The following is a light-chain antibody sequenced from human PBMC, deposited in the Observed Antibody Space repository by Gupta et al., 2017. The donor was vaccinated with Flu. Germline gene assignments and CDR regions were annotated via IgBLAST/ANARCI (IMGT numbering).Light chain of an antibody. CDR2: GAS. Sequence: DIQMTQSPSSLSASVGDGVTITCRASENINSYLNWYQQKPGKAPNLLIYGASNLQSGVPSRFSGGGSGTDFTLTISSLQPEDSATYYCQQSHNTPLSFGGGTTVEIK. J-gene: IGKJ4*01. CDR1: ENINSY. V-gene: IGKV1-39*01. CDR3: QQSHNTPLS.